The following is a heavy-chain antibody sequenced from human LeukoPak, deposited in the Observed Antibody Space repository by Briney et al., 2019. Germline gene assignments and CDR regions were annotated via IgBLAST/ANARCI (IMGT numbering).Heavy chain of an antibody. D-gene: IGHD1-26*01. CDR2: ISGIGGST. CDR3: AKSEWELSYSDY. Sequence: GGSLRLSCAASGFTFSSYAMSWVRQAPGKGLEGVSAISGIGGSTYYADSVKGRFTISRDNSKTPLYLQLNSLGAEDTAVYHCAKSEWELSYSDYWGQGTLVTVSS. J-gene: IGHJ4*02. CDR1: GFTFSSYA. V-gene: IGHV3-23*01.